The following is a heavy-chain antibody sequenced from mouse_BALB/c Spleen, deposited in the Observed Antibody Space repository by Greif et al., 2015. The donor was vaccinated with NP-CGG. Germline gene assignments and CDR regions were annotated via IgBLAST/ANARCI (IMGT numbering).Heavy chain of an antibody. CDR2: INPSTGYT. D-gene: IGHD3-1*01. CDR1: GYTFTSYW. CDR3: ARTARAAMDY. J-gene: IGHJ4*01. V-gene: IGHV1-7*01. Sequence: QVHVKQSGAELAKPGASVKMSCKASGYTFTSYWMHWVKQRPGQGLEWIGYINPSTGYTVYNQKFKDKATLTADKSSSTAYMQLSSLTSEDSAVYYCARTARAAMDYWGQGTSVTVSS.